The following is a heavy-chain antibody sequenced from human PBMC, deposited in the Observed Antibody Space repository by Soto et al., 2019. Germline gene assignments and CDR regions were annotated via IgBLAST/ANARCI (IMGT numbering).Heavy chain of an antibody. V-gene: IGHV3-23*01. D-gene: IGHD4-17*01. J-gene: IGHJ3*02. CDR3: AKTPTVTTYSVGAFDI. Sequence: GGSLRLSCAASGFTFSSYAMSWVRQAPGKGLEWVSAISGSGGSTYYADSVKGRFTISRDNSKNTLYLQMNSLRAEDTAVYYCAKTPTVTTYSVGAFDIWGQGTMVTVSS. CDR2: ISGSGGST. CDR1: GFTFSSYA.